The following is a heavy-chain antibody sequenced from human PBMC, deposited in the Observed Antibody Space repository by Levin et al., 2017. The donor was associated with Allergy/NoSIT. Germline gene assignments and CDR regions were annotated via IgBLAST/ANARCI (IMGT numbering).Heavy chain of an antibody. CDR1: GFTFSSYG. CDR2: ISYDGSNK. CDR3: AKEGYQYFDY. Sequence: GGSLRLSCAASGFTFSSYGMHWVRQAPGKGLEWVAVISYDGSNKYYADSVKGRFTISRDNSKNTLYLQMNSLRAEDTAVYYCAKEGYQYFDYWGQGTLVTVSS. V-gene: IGHV3-30*18. J-gene: IGHJ4*02. D-gene: IGHD3-16*02.